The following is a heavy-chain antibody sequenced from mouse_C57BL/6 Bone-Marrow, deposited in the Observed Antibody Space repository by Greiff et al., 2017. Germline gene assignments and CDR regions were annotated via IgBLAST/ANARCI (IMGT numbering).Heavy chain of an antibody. Sequence: VQRVESGPELVKPGASVKISCKASGYAFSSSWMNWVKQRPGKGLEWIGRIYPGDGDTNYNGKFKGKATLTADKSSSTAYMQLSSLTSEDSAVCFCAAITTDYAMDYWGQGTSVTVSS. CDR3: AAITTDYAMDY. CDR2: IYPGDGDT. CDR1: GYAFSSSW. D-gene: IGHD1-2*01. J-gene: IGHJ4*01. V-gene: IGHV1-82*01.